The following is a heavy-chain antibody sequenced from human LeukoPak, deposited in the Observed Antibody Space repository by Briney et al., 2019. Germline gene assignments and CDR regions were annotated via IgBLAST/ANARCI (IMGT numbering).Heavy chain of an antibody. J-gene: IGHJ4*02. Sequence: PGGSLRLSCVASGFTFSSYSMKWVRQAPGKGLEWVSYISSGSSAIYYADSVKGRFTISRDNAKNSLFLQMNSLRDEDTALYYCTRGEGSSGWYPSYWGQGTLVTVSS. CDR2: ISSGSSAI. CDR3: TRGEGSSGWYPSY. V-gene: IGHV3-48*02. D-gene: IGHD6-19*01. CDR1: GFTFSSYS.